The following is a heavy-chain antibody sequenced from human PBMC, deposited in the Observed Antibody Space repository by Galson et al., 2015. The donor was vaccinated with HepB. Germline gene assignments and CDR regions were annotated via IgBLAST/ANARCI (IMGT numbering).Heavy chain of an antibody. CDR3: ARVSSVGWRQRYFQH. J-gene: IGHJ1*01. V-gene: IGHV4-34*01. CDR2: INHRGIT. CDR1: GGSLSGYY. Sequence: ETLSLTCAVYGGSLSGYYWSWIRQAPGKGLEWIGEINHRGITNYNPSLKSRVTISEDTSKTQISLKLSSVTAADTAVYYCARVSSVGWRQRYFQHWGQGTLVTVTS. D-gene: IGHD5-24*01.